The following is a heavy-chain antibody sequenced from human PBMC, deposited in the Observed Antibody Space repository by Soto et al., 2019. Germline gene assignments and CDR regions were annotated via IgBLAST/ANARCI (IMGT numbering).Heavy chain of an antibody. D-gene: IGHD1-26*01. CDR2: ISSSSSTI. Sequence: GGSLRLSCAASGFTFSSYSMNWVRQAPGKGLEWVSYISSSSSTIYYADSVKGRFTISRDNAKNSLYLQMNSLRDEDTAVYYCARDPSGSYYYYFDYWGQGTLVTVSS. V-gene: IGHV3-48*02. J-gene: IGHJ4*02. CDR1: GFTFSSYS. CDR3: ARDPSGSYYYYFDY.